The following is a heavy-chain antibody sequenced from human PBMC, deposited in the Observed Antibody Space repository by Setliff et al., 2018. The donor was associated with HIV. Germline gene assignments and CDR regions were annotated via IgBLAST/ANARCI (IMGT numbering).Heavy chain of an antibody. D-gene: IGHD6-6*01. CDR1: GFSLSTSGVA. V-gene: IGHV2-70*11. CDR2: IDWDDDK. CDR3: AREEYSSFGYAFDI. J-gene: IGHJ3*02. Sequence: SGPTLVNPTQTLTLTCSFSGFSLSTSGVAVGWIRQPPGKALEWLARIDWDDDKYYSTSLKTRLTISKDTSKNQVVLTMTNMDPVDTATYYCAREEYSSFGYAFDIWGQGTMVTLSS.